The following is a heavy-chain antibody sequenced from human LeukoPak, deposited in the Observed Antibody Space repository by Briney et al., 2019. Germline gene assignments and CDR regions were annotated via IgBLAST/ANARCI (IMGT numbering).Heavy chain of an antibody. J-gene: IGHJ4*02. CDR3: ARHVDYYGSGSYSH. CDR2: IHSTGSS. Sequence: PSDTLYLTCTVSGDSIRNYYWSWIRKPPGKGLEWIGYIHSTGSSNYNPSLKSRVTISVNTSKNQFSLKLSSVTAADTAVYYCARHVDYYGSGSYSHWGQGTLVTVSS. D-gene: IGHD3-10*01. V-gene: IGHV4-59*08. CDR1: GDSIRNYY.